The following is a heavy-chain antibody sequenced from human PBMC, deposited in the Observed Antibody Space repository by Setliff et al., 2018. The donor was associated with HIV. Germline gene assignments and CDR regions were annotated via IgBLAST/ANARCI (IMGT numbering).Heavy chain of an antibody. J-gene: IGHJ4*02. CDR1: GFTFSNYW. V-gene: IGHV3-21*01. Sequence: GESLKISCAASGFTFSNYWMNWVRQAPGKGLEWVSSISSSSSYIYYADSLKGRFTISRDNAKNSLYLQMNSLRAEDTAVYYCARAVHSGWYYFDYWGQGTLVTVSS. CDR3: ARAVHSGWYYFDY. CDR2: ISSSSSYI. D-gene: IGHD6-19*01.